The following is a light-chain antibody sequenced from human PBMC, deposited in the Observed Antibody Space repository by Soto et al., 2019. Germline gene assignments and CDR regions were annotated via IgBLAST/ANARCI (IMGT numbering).Light chain of an antibody. V-gene: IGKV1-39*01. CDR3: QQGFSRPRT. Sequence: DIQMTQSPSSLSASVGDRVTITCRASQSIRSDLNWYQQRPGQAPKLLIYTTSNLESGVPSRFSGSGSGTDFTLTISNLQPEDFATYFCQQGFSRPRTFGLGTTVEVK. CDR1: QSIRSD. CDR2: TTS. J-gene: IGKJ1*01.